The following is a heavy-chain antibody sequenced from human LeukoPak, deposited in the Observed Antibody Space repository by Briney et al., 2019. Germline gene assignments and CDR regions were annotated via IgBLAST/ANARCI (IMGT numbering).Heavy chain of an antibody. CDR3: ARETYYYGSGSYFDP. V-gene: IGHV4-61*01. CDR1: GGSVSSGSYY. CDR2: IYYSGST. D-gene: IGHD3-10*01. Sequence: SETLSLTCTVSGGSVSSGSYYWSWIRQPPGKGLEWIGYIYYSGSTNYNPSLKSRVTISVDTSKNQFSLKLSSVTAAATAVYYCARETYYYGSGSYFDPWGQGTLVTVSS. J-gene: IGHJ5*02.